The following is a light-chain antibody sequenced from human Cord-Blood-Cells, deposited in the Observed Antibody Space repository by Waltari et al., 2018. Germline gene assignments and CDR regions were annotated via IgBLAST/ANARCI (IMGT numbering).Light chain of an antibody. Sequence: SSELTQDPAVSVALGQTVRITCQGESLQSYYASWYQQKPGQDPVLVIYGKNNRPSGIPDRFSGSSSGNTASLTITGAQAEDEADYYCNSRDSSGNHWVFGGGTKLTVL. J-gene: IGLJ3*02. CDR2: GKN. V-gene: IGLV3-19*01. CDR3: NSRDSSGNHWV. CDR1: SLQSYY.